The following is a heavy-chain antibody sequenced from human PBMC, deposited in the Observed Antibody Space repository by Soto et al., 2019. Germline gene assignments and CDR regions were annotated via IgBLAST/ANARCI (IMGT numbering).Heavy chain of an antibody. V-gene: IGHV3-30*03. J-gene: IGHJ5*02. D-gene: IGHD2-15*01. Sequence: QAHLVESGGGVVQPGTSLRLSCAASGVSFNSYDMHWVRQAPGKGPGWVAIISYDGRNTYYSDSVRGRFTISRDNSKDTLYLQMHSLRSEDTAIYYCARISRYCSGGDCHAWGQGTQVTVSS. CDR3: ARISRYCSGGDCHA. CDR2: ISYDGRNT. CDR1: GVSFNSYD.